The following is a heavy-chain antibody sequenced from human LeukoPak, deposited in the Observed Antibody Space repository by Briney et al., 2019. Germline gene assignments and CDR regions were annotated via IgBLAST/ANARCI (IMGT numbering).Heavy chain of an antibody. J-gene: IGHJ4*02. V-gene: IGHV4-34*01. Sequence: PSETLSLTCAVHGGSISGYHWSWIRQPPGKGLEWIGEINHSGSTNYNPSLKSRGTLSVDTSKNQFSLKLSSVTAADTAVYYCARAGDTAMVDYWGQGTLVTVSS. CDR2: INHSGST. D-gene: IGHD5-18*01. CDR1: GGSISGYH. CDR3: ARAGDTAMVDY.